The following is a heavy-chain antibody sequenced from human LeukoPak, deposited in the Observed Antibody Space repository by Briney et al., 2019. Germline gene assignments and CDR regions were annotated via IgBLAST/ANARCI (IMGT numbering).Heavy chain of an antibody. J-gene: IGHJ4*02. CDR3: ARGGRNNWNDDAGDFDY. CDR1: GGSISSCSYY. Sequence: PSETLSLTCTVSGGSISSCSYYWLWIRQPPGKGLEWFGYLYYSGSPYYNPPLKSRVTISVDTSKNQFSLKLSSVTAADTAVYYCARGGRNNWNDDAGDFDYWGQGTLVTVSS. CDR2: LYYSGSP. V-gene: IGHV4-39*07. D-gene: IGHD1-20*01.